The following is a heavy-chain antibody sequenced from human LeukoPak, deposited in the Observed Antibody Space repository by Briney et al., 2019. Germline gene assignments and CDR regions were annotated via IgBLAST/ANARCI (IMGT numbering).Heavy chain of an antibody. CDR1: GASIGSTTYY. V-gene: IGHV4-39*01. CDR2: IYDGGST. Sequence: PSGTLSLTCTVSGASIGSTTYYWDWFRQPPGKGLEWIGNIYDGGSTHYNPSLKSRLTMSVDTSKNHFSLRLNSVTAADTAIYYCATHRRPGSGGYENAFEIWGQGTMVTVSS. J-gene: IGHJ3*02. D-gene: IGHD5-12*01. CDR3: ATHRRPGSGGYENAFEI.